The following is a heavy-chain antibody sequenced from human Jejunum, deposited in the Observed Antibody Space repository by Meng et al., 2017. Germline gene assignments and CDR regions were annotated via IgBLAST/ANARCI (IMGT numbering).Heavy chain of an antibody. CDR1: GDSISRTNW. Sequence: VQLQGAGPGLVQPSGTLFLTCAGSGDSISRTNWWSWVRQPPGKGLEWIGKIDPSESTHYNPSLKGRVTISADRSKNQFSLRLTSVTAADTAIYYCARAYCTDVSCHDFFDSWGQGTLVTVSS. CDR3: ARAYCTDVSCHDFFDS. V-gene: IGHV4-4*02. CDR2: IDPSEST. J-gene: IGHJ4*02. D-gene: IGHD2-8*01.